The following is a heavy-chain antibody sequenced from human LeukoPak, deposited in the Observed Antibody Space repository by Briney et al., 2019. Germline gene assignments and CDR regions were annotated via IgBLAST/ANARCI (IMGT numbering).Heavy chain of an antibody. J-gene: IGHJ4*02. V-gene: IGHV4-61*05. D-gene: IGHD4-17*01. CDR2: VYYTGST. Sequence: SETLSLTCTVSGGSISSSSYYWGWIRQPPGKGLEWIGYVYYTGSTNYNPSLKSRVSISIDTSKNQFSLNLNSVTAADTAVYYCARHRYGDNTFDYWGQGTLVTVSS. CDR1: GGSISSSSYY. CDR3: ARHRYGDNTFDY.